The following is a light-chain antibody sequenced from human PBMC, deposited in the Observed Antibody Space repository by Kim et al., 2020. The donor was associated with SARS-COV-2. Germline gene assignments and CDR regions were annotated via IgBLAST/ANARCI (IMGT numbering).Light chain of an antibody. CDR2: GAS. V-gene: IGKV3-20*01. CDR1: QSVSSIY. J-gene: IGKJ1*01. CDR3: QQYGSSQWT. Sequence: SPGESATLSCRASQSVSSIYLAWYQQKPGQAPRLLIYGASSRATCIPDRFSGSGSGTDFTLTISRLEPEDFAVYYCQQYGSSQWTFGQGTKVDIK.